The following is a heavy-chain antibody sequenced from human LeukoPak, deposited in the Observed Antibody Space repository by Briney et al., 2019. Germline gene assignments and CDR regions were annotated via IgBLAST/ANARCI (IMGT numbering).Heavy chain of an antibody. D-gene: IGHD6-6*01. CDR2: IFYSGST. Sequence: PSETLSLTCTVSSASVKTYYWSWIRQPPGKGLEWIGFIFYSGSTNYNPSLKSRVTISVDTSKNQFSLKLSSVTAADTAVYYCARGLGSSADYWGQGTLVTVSS. CDR1: SASVKTYY. CDR3: ARGLGSSADY. J-gene: IGHJ4*02. V-gene: IGHV4-59*02.